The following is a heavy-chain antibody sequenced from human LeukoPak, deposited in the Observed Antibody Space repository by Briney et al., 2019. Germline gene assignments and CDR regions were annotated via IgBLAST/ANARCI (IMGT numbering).Heavy chain of an antibody. CDR2: ISSSSDYI. CDR1: GFTISSYA. J-gene: IGHJ4*02. V-gene: IGHV3-21*01. D-gene: IGHD2-21*02. CDR3: ARARVTSWFDY. Sequence: GGSLRLSCAASGFTISSYAMNWVRQAPGKGLEWVSSISSSSDYIYYADSVKGRFAISRDNAKNSLYLQMNSLRAEDTAVYYCARARVTSWFDYWGQGTLVIVSS.